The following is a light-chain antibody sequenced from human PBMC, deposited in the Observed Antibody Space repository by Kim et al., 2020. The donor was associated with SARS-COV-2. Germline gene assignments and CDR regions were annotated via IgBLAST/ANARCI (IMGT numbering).Light chain of an antibody. Sequence: SPGERASVSCRGSPSVSSSYLAWYQQKPGQAPRLLIYGASSRATGIPDRFSGSGSGTDFTLTISRLEPEDFAVYYCQQYGSSPRTFGQGTKVDIK. V-gene: IGKV3-20*01. CDR3: QQYGSSPRT. J-gene: IGKJ1*01. CDR2: GAS. CDR1: PSVSSSY.